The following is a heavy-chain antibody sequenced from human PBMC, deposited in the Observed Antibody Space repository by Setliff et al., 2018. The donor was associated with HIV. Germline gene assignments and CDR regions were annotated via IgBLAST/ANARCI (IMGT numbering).Heavy chain of an antibody. CDR2: ISPSDGGT. V-gene: IGHV1-46*01. CDR1: GYTFTGYY. J-gene: IGHJ4*02. Sequence: ASVKVSCKASGYTFTGYYMHWVRQAPGQGLEWMGIISPSDGGTTYAQKFQDRVTMTRDTSTTTVNMELSSLRSEDTAVYYCARDPSGSDYFDYWGQGTLVTVSS. D-gene: IGHD3-10*01. CDR3: ARDPSGSDYFDY.